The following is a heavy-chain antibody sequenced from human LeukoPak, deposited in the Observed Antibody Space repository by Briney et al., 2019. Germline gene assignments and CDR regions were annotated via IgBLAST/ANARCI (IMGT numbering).Heavy chain of an antibody. CDR3: ARGVYIAAAQYGY. J-gene: IGHJ4*02. V-gene: IGHV4-59*01. CDR1: GGSICSYY. CDR2: IYYSGTT. D-gene: IGHD6-13*01. Sequence: SETLSLTCTVSGGSICSYYWSWIRQPPGKGLEWIGYIYYSGTTNYNPSLESRVTISVDTSKNQFSLKLSSVTAADTAVYYCARGVYIAAAQYGYWGQGTLVTVSS.